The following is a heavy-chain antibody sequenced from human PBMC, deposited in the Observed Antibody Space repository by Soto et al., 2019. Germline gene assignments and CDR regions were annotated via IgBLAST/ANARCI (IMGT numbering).Heavy chain of an antibody. CDR1: GGTCSSYA. V-gene: IGHV1-69*06. J-gene: IGHJ6*02. CDR3: ARERGTSMVRGVARMDV. Sequence: ASVKVSCKASGGTCSSYAISWVRQAPGQGLEWMGGIIPIFGTANYAQKFQGRVTITADKSTSTAYMELSSLRSEDTAVYYCARERGTSMVRGVARMDVWGQGTTVTVYS. CDR2: IIPIFGTA. D-gene: IGHD3-10*01.